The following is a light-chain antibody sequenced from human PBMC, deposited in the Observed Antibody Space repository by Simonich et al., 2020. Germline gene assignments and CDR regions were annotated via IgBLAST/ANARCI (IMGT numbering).Light chain of an antibody. J-gene: IGLJ3*02. CDR2: EDS. V-gene: IGLV3-10*01. CDR3: YSTDSSGNHWV. Sequence: YELTQPSSVSVSPGQTARITCTGDVLAKKYAWWYQQKSGQAPVLVIDEDSKRPSGIPERFSGSSSGTMATLTISGAQVEDEADYYCYSTDSSGNHWVFGGGTKLTVL. CDR1: VLAKKY.